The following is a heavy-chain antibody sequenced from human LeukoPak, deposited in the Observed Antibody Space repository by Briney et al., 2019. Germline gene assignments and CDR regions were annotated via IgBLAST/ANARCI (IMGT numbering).Heavy chain of an antibody. CDR1: GFTSSRYA. D-gene: IGHD6-19*01. J-gene: IGHJ1*01. CDR3: AKDLDSTDLYNNAD. CDR2: IGTNEQRT. V-gene: IGHV3-23*01. Sequence: PGGSLRLSCVASGFTSSRYAMNWVRQTPGKGLEWVSLIGTNEQRTHYADSVKGRFTISRDNSKNTLFLQMNSLRAEDTAVYYCAKDLDSTDLYNNADWGQGTLVTVSS.